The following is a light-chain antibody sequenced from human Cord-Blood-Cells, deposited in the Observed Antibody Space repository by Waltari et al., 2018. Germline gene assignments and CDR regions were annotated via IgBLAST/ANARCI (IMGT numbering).Light chain of an antibody. CDR3: QAWDSSTGV. CDR1: KLGDKY. CDR2: QTS. J-gene: IGLJ1*01. Sequence: SYELTQPPSVSVSPGPTASITCSGDKLGDKYACWYQQKPGQSPVLVIYQTSKRPSGLNERFSGPNSGNPATLTIRGTQARDEADYYCQAWDSSTGVFGTGTKVTVL. V-gene: IGLV3-1*01.